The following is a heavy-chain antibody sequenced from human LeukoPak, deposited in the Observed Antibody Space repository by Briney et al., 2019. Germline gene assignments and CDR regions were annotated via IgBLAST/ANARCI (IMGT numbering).Heavy chain of an antibody. CDR3: ARVRDGYNEYYFDY. CDR1: GGSISSGRYY. V-gene: IGHV4-61*10. Sequence: SETLSLTCTVSGGSISSGRYYWSWIRQPAGKGLEWIGRIYYSGSTNYNPSLKSRVTISVDTSKNKFSLKLSSVTAADTAVYYCARVRDGYNEYYFDYWGQGTLVTVSS. J-gene: IGHJ4*02. CDR2: IYYSGST. D-gene: IGHD5-24*01.